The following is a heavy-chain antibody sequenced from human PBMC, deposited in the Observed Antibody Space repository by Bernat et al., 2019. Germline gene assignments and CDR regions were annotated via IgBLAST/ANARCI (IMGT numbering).Heavy chain of an antibody. J-gene: IGHJ4*02. V-gene: IGHV3-73*01. CDR3: TRLSGYDDY. CDR2: IRSKANSYAT. CDR1: GFTFSGSA. D-gene: IGHD5-12*01. Sequence: EVQLVESGGGLVQPGGSLKLSCAASGFTFSGSAMHWVRQASGKGLEWVGRIRSKANSYATAYAASVKGRFIISRDDSKNTAYLQMNSLKTEDTAVYYCTRLSGYDDYWGQGTLVTVSS.